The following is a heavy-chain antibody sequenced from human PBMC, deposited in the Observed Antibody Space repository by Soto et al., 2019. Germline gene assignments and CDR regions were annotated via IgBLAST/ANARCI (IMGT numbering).Heavy chain of an antibody. V-gene: IGHV3-23*01. CDR1: GFTFSIYA. CDR3: AKDAVYGDGLWLAAN. D-gene: IGHD2-21*02. J-gene: IGHJ4*02. CDR2: MTGSGGDI. Sequence: EVQLLESGGGLVQPGESLRLYCAASGFTFSIYAMMWVRQPPGKGQEWVAGMTGSGGDIRYADSVKGRFTISKDNSKNTLYLQINSLRAEDTAMYYCAKDAVYGDGLWLAANWGQGTLVTVSS.